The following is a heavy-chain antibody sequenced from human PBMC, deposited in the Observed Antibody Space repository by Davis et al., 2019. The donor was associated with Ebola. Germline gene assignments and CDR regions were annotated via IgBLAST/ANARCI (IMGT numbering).Heavy chain of an antibody. Sequence: GESLKISCAASGFTFSSYGMNWVRQAPGKGLEWVSYISSSSSTIYYADSVKGRFTISRDNAKNSLYLQMNSLRDEDTAVYYCARGITGTNTHFDYWGQGTLVTVSS. CDR3: ARGITGTNTHFDY. CDR1: GFTFSSYG. D-gene: IGHD1-20*01. V-gene: IGHV3-48*02. CDR2: ISSSSSTI. J-gene: IGHJ4*02.